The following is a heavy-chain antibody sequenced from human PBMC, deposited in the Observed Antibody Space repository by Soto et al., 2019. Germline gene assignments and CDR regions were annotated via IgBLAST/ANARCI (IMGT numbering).Heavy chain of an antibody. V-gene: IGHV3-30*03. CDR1: GFSFSNTG. Sequence: QVHLVESGGGVVQPGRSLRLSCVASGFSFSNTGMHWVRQAPGKGLEWVAVISFDGTNRNYAESVKGRFTVSRDNIKNSLFLQINSLTPEDTAVYYCARDVSPHMNPSWFDPWGQGTLVTVSS. J-gene: IGHJ5*02. CDR2: ISFDGTNR. CDR3: ARDVSPHMNPSWFDP.